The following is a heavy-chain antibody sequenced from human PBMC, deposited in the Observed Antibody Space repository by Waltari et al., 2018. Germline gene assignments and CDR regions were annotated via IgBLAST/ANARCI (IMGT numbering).Heavy chain of an antibody. CDR1: GGSMTGGPYH. V-gene: IGHV4-31*11. D-gene: IGHD2-2*01. J-gene: IGHJ4*02. CDR2: IYHSGSA. Sequence: QVQLQESGPGLVKPSETLSLTCAVSGGSMTGGPYHWPWIRPHPGKGLEWIGSIYHSGSAHYNPSLKSRVTISVDTSKNQFSLKLTSVTAADTAVYYCARGDGVVLVPAALDYWGQGILVPVSS. CDR3: ARGDGVVLVPAALDY.